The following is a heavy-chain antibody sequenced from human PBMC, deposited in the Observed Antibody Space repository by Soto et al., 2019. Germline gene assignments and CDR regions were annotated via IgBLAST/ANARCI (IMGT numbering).Heavy chain of an antibody. CDR1: GGSISSGDYY. CDR3: ARVSLLAVTVYYFDY. CDR2: IYYSGST. V-gene: IGHV4-30-4*01. J-gene: IGHJ4*02. Sequence: PSETLSLTCTVSGGSISSGDYYWSWIRQPPGKGLEWIGYIYYSGSTYYNPSLKSRVTISVDTSKNQFSLKLSSVTAADTAVYYCARVSLLAVTVYYFDYWGQGTLVTVS. D-gene: IGHD2-21*02.